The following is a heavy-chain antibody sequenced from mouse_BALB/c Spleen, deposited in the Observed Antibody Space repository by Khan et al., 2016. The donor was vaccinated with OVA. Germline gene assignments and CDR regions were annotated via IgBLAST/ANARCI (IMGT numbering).Heavy chain of an antibody. J-gene: IGHJ3*01. CDR2: IFHGTGTT. D-gene: IGHD2-1*01. V-gene: IGHV1S132*01. Sequence: QVQLKQSGAELVKPGASVKLSCKTSGYTFTNYWIQWVKQRPGQGLGWMGEIFHGTGTTYYNENFKAKAPLTIDTSSRTASMQLSILTSEDSAVYFCARGYFGNYEFAYWGQGTLVTVSA. CDR3: ARGYFGNYEFAY. CDR1: GYTFTNYW.